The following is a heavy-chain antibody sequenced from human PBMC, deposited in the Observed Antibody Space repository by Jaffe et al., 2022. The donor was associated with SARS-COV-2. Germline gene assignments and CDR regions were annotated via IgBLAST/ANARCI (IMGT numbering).Heavy chain of an antibody. V-gene: IGHV4-59*11. CDR3: VRTVVTQFGTDV. CDR1: GGPIDNHH. D-gene: IGHD1-1*01. CDR2: GYYAGGV. J-gene: IGHJ6*02. Sequence: QVQLHESGPGLVKPLETLSLTCTVSGGPIDNHHWGWIRQPPGKGLEWLGYGYYAGGVKYNPSLMSRLTIFVDTSKNEVSLKLASVTAADTAIYYCVRTVVTQFGTDVWGQGATVTVSS.